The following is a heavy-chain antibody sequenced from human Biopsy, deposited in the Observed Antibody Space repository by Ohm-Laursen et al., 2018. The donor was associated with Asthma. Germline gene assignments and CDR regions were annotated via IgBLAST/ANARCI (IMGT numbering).Heavy chain of an antibody. Sequence: ASVKVSCNASGYNFISFAIHWVRQAPGQRPEWMGWFNPGDGNAKVSEKFQGRVSITRDTSATTAYLEVSSLTSENKAVYYCARSAETYSGFDSNYYGMDVWGQGTRVTVSS. J-gene: IGHJ6*02. CDR1: GYNFISFA. V-gene: IGHV1-3*01. CDR2: FNPGDGNA. CDR3: ARSAETYSGFDSNYYGMDV. D-gene: IGHD5-12*01.